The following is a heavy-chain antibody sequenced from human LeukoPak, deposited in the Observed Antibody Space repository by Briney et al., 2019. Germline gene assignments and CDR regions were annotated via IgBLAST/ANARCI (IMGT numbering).Heavy chain of an antibody. D-gene: IGHD5-24*01. CDR1: GDSISTYY. V-gene: IGHV4-59*12. J-gene: IGHJ4*02. CDR2: ILYTGNT. CDR3: ARRDRWLQFRAYFDY. Sequence: SETLSLTCTVSGDSISTYYWSWIRQSPEKGLEWIGYILYTGNTNYNPSLKSRVTISVDTSKNQFSLKLSSVTAADTAVYYCARRDRWLQFRAYFDYWGQGTLVTVSS.